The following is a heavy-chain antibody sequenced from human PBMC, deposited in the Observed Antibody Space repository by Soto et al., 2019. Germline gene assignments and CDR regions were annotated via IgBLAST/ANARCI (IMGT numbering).Heavy chain of an antibody. J-gene: IGHJ4*02. CDR2: VSFDGSHK. CDR1: GFTFSSYA. D-gene: IGHD3-22*01. Sequence: PGGSLRLSCAASGFTFSSYAIHWVRQAPGKGLEWVADVSFDGSHKTYAVPVRGRFTISRDNSKKTVYLQMNSLRAEDTALYYCAKLGDAVSGYYDFWGQGTQVTVPS. V-gene: IGHV3-30*18. CDR3: AKLGDAVSGYYDF.